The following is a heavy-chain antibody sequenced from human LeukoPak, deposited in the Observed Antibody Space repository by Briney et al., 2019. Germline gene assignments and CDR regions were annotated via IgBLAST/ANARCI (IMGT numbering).Heavy chain of an antibody. Sequence: SQTLSLTCTVSGGSISSGGYYWSWIRQHPGKGLEWIGYIYYSGSTYYNPSLKSRVTISVDTSKNQFSLKLSSVTAADTAVYCCARDSGDRVDYWGQGTLVTVSS. CDR1: GGSISSGGYY. D-gene: IGHD4-17*01. CDR3: ARDSGDRVDY. V-gene: IGHV4-31*03. CDR2: IYYSGST. J-gene: IGHJ4*02.